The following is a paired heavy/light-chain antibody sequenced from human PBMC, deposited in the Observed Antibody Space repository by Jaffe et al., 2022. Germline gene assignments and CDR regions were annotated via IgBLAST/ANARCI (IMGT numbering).Heavy chain of an antibody. Sequence: EVQLLESGGGFVQPGGSLRLSCAASRFTFSSSAMSWVRQAPRKGLEWVSGISGSGGDTYYADSVKGRFTISRDNSKNTLYLEMNSLRAEDTAIYYCAKDRWKSTIRDFDSWGQGTLVTVSS. D-gene: IGHD1-1*01. V-gene: IGHV3-23*01. CDR2: ISGSGGDT. CDR3: AKDRWKSTIRDFDS. J-gene: IGHJ4*02. CDR1: RFTFSSSA.
Light chain of an antibody. Sequence: DIQMTQSPSSLSAFVGDRVTITCRASQSIGTFLNWYQEKPGKAPNLLIYASSGLQSGVPSRFSGSGYGTDFTLTISSLQPEDFAIYYCQQSYSTPITFGQGTRLDIK. V-gene: IGKV1-39*01. CDR1: QSIGTF. CDR2: ASS. J-gene: IGKJ5*01. CDR3: QQSYSTPIT.